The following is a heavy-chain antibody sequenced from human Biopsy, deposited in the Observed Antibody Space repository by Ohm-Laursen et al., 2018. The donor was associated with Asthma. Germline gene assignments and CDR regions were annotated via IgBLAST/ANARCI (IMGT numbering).Heavy chain of an antibody. J-gene: IGHJ3*02. CDR3: ARTYYDFLTGQVNDAFAT. CDR1: GYTFIHFA. V-gene: IGHV1-3*01. Sequence: ASVKVSCNASGYTFIHFAIHWVRQAPGQRLEWMGWINAGDGNTKYSQKFQGRVTITRDTSASTAYMDLRSLRSEDTAVYYCARTYYDFLTGQVNDAFATWGQGTMVTVSS. D-gene: IGHD3-9*01. CDR2: INAGDGNT.